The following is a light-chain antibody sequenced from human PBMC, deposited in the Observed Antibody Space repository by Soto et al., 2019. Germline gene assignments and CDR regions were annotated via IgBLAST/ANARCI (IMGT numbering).Light chain of an antibody. V-gene: IGLV7-43*01. J-gene: IGLJ2*01. CDR2: GTS. CDR3: LLYYGPAV. CDR1: TGAVTSGYF. Sequence: QAVVTQEPSLTVSPGGTVTLTCASSTGAVTSGYFPNWFQQKPGQAPRALIYGTSNKHSWTPARFSGSLLGGKAALTLSGGQLGGEAEYYCLLYYGPAVFGGGTKLTV.